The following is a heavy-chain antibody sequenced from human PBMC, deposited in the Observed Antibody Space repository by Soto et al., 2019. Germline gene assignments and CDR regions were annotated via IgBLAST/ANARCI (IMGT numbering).Heavy chain of an antibody. CDR2: TYFGSRWYN. Sequence: LCLTCAISGASVSINSPACTSISQSPSRFREILRRTYFGSRWYNDYAGSVKSRLSSRPGTSKNQFSMRLNSVNPEDTPVYSCARDSGSAQYCYKGMDVWGRGTLVTV. J-gene: IGHJ6*02. D-gene: IGHD2-15*01. CDR1: GASVSINSPA. CDR3: ARDSGSAQYCYKGMDV. V-gene: IGHV6-1*01.